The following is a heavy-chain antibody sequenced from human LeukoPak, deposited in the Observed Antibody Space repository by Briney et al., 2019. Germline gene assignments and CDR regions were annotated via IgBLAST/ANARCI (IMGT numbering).Heavy chain of an antibody. CDR3: ARVNYYDTRADP. D-gene: IGHD3-22*01. V-gene: IGHV4-59*01. CDR2: IYYSGST. Sequence: SETLSLTCTVSGGSISSYYWSWIRQPPGKGLEWIGYIYYSGSTNYNPSLKSRVTISVDTSKNQFSLKLSSVTAADTAVYYCARVNYYDTRADPWGQGTLVTVSS. CDR1: GGSISSYY. J-gene: IGHJ5*02.